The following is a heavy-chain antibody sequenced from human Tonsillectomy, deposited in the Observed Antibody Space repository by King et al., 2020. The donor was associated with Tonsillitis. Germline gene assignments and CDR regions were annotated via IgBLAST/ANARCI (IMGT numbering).Heavy chain of an antibody. CDR1: GFTFSSYN. D-gene: IGHD2-2*01. CDR3: ARGVLSTSWGMDV. CDR2: ISYSSSYI. J-gene: IGHJ6*02. Sequence: EVQLVESGGGLVKPGGSLRLSCAASGFTFSSYNINWVRQAPGKGLEWVSSISYSSSYIYYADSVKGRFTISRDNAKNSLYLQMNSLRAEDTAVYYCARGVLSTSWGMDVWGQGTTVTVSS. V-gene: IGHV3-21*01.